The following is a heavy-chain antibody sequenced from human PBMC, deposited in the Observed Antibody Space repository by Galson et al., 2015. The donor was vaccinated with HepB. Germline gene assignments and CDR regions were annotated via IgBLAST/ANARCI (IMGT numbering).Heavy chain of an antibody. CDR2: ISSSGDYI. D-gene: IGHD3-16*01. CDR3: ARRISWGTGGSMYGMDV. Sequence: SLRLSCAGSGFTFSANAMNWVRQPPGKGLEWVSSISSSGDYIFYADSMKGRFTVSRDNAKNSIFLQMNSLRAEDTAVYYCARRISWGTGGSMYGMDVWGQGTAVTVSS. V-gene: IGHV3-21*01. J-gene: IGHJ6*02. CDR1: GFTFSANA.